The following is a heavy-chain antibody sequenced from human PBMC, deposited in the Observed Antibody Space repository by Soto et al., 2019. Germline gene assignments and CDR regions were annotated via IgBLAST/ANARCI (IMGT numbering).Heavy chain of an antibody. V-gene: IGHV3-30*18. CDR1: GFAFSHYA. CDR2: IPDDGTNK. J-gene: IGHJ4*02. D-gene: IGHD5-18*01. CDR3: AKDLGDTAMATVFDH. Sequence: QVQLVESGGGVGQPGMSLRLSCAASGFAFSHYAIHWVRQAPGKGLEWVAVIPDDGTNKYADSVKGRFTLSRDEPKNVVVLQKNRLTPEDKAIYYCAKDLGDTAMATVFDHWGQGILVTVSS.